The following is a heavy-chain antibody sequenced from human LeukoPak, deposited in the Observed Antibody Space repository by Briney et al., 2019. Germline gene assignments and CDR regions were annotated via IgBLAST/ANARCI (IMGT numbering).Heavy chain of an antibody. Sequence: SETLSLTCTVSGGSISSYYWSWIRQPPGKGLEWIGYIYYSGSTNYNPPLKSRVTISVDTSKNQFSLKLSSVTAADTAVYYCANHSGSYYWYAFDIWGQGTMVTVSS. CDR3: ANHSGSYYWYAFDI. CDR2: IYYSGST. V-gene: IGHV4-59*01. CDR1: GGSISSYY. J-gene: IGHJ3*02. D-gene: IGHD1-26*01.